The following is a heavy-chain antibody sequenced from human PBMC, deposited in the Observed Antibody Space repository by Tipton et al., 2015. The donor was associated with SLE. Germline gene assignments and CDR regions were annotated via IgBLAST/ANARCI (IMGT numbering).Heavy chain of an antibody. J-gene: IGHJ4*02. D-gene: IGHD4-23*01. Sequence: RSLRLSCAASGFTFDDYAMHWVRQVPGKGLEWVSSISWNSGSVGYTDSVKGRFTISRDNAKNSLYMQMNYLRPEDTAFYYCAKDGSGGNSGLLDYWGQGTLVTVSA. CDR3: AKDGSGGNSGLLDY. CDR1: GFTFDDYA. CDR2: ISWNSGSV. V-gene: IGHV3-9*01.